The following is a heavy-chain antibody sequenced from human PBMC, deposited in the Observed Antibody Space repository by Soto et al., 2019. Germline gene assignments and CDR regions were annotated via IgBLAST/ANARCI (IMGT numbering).Heavy chain of an antibody. CDR1: GFTFRSFT. Sequence: GWSLRLSCAASGFTFRSFTMNLVRQAPGKGLEWGSTISSNSAYIYYTDALRGRFTISRDNAKNSLHLQMNSLRAEDTAVYYCTRDASRDSSARGWFDPWGAGTLVTVSS. CDR2: ISSNSAYI. J-gene: IGHJ5*02. V-gene: IGHV3-21*01. CDR3: TRDASRDSSARGWFDP. D-gene: IGHD6-13*01.